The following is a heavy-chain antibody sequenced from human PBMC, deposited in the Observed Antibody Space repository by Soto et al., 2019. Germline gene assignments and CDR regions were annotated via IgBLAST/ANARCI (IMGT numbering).Heavy chain of an antibody. Sequence: GASVKVSCKASGYTFTSYDINWVRQATGQGLEWMGWMNPNSGNTGYAQKFQGRVTMTRNTSISTAYMELSSLRSEDTAVYYCARVGIGSQTYYFDYWGQGTLVTVSS. V-gene: IGHV1-8*01. D-gene: IGHD2-21*01. CDR2: MNPNSGNT. J-gene: IGHJ4*02. CDR1: GYTFTSYD. CDR3: ARVGIGSQTYYFDY.